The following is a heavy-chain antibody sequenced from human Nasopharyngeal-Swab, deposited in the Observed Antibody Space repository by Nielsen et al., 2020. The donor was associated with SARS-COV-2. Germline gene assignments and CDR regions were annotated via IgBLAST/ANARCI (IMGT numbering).Heavy chain of an antibody. J-gene: IGHJ3*02. V-gene: IGHV3-64D*06. CDR3: VKEGDSSGYCGCYDI. CDR1: GFTFSTWP. CDR2: ISHDGGRT. D-gene: IGHD3-22*01. Sequence: GESLKISCSASGFTFSTWPMHWVRQAPGKGPDFVSAISHDGGRTHYADSVKDRFIISRDNSKNTMDLQMTSLRVEDTAMYYCVKEGDSSGYCGCYDIWGQGTVVTVSP.